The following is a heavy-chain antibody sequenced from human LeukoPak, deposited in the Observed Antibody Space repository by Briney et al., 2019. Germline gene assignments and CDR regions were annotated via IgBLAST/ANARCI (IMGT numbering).Heavy chain of an antibody. J-gene: IGHJ4*02. V-gene: IGHV1-69*04. Sequence: SVKVSCKASGGTFSSYAISWVRQAPGQRLEWMGRIIPILGIANYAQKFQGRVTMTTDTSTSTAYMEVRSLRSDDTAMYYCARVCHWDIDNTRGDPVDYWGQGTLVTVSS. D-gene: IGHD2-15*01. CDR1: GGTFSSYA. CDR3: ARVCHWDIDNTRGDPVDY. CDR2: IIPILGIA.